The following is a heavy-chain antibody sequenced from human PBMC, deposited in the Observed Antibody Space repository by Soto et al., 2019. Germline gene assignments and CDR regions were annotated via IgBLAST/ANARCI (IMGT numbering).Heavy chain of an antibody. CDR2: IYYSGST. V-gene: IGHV4-61*01. Sequence: KASETLSLTCTVSGGSVSSGSYYWSWIRQPPGKGLEWIGYIYYSGSTNYNPSLKSRVTISVDTSENQFSLKLSSVTAADTAVYYCARGVHGRITIFGVVIPPPDVWGQGTTVTVSS. J-gene: IGHJ6*02. CDR3: ARGVHGRITIFGVVIPPPDV. CDR1: GGSVSSGSYY. D-gene: IGHD3-3*01.